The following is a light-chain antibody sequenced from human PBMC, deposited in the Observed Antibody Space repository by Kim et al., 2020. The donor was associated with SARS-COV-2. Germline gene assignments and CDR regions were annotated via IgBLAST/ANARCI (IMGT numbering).Light chain of an antibody. V-gene: IGLV3-21*04. CDR2: YNT. CDR1: DIGSKS. CDR3: QMWDRSSDHVV. Sequence: APGETARITCGENDIGSKSVHWYQEKPGQAPVMVIYYNTDRPSGIPERVSGSNSGNTATLTISRVEAGDEADYYCQMWDRSSDHVVFGGGTQLTVL. J-gene: IGLJ2*01.